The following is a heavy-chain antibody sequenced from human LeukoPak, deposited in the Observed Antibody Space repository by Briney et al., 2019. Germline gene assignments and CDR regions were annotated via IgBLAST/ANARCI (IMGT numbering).Heavy chain of an antibody. D-gene: IGHD3-22*01. CDR3: ARDRSQYYDSSGYYHDY. V-gene: IGHV3-21*01. CDR2: ISSCSSYI. J-gene: IGHJ4*02. Sequence: PGGSLRLSCAASGFTFSSYSMNWVRQAPGKGLEWVSSISSCSSYIYYADSVKGRFTISRDNAKNSLYLQMNSLRAEDTAVYYCARDRSQYYDSSGYYHDYWGQGTLVTVSS. CDR1: GFTFSSYS.